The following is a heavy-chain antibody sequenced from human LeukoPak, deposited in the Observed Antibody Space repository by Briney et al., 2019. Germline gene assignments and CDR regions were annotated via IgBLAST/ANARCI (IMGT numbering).Heavy chain of an antibody. V-gene: IGHV4-39*01. CDR2: IYYSGNT. Sequence: SETLCLTCSDSGCSISNCSHYWGWIRQPPGKGLEWIGSIYYSGNTYYNSSLKSRVTISVDTSKSQFSLRLSSVTAADTAVYHSERQLTSMALVDWGQGTLVTVSS. D-gene: IGHD2/OR15-2a*01. CDR3: ERQLTSMALVD. J-gene: IGHJ1*01. CDR1: GCSISNCSHY.